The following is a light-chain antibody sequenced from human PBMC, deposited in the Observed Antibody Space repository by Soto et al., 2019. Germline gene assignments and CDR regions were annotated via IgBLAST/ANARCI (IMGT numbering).Light chain of an antibody. CDR3: QQYDNWPLT. J-gene: IGKJ4*01. CDR1: QNVSSN. CDR2: GAS. V-gene: IGKV3-15*01. Sequence: IVLTRSPATLSLSRVDSAALAVMASQNVSSNLAWYQQKPGQAPRFLIYGASTRATGIPARFSGSGSGTEFTLTISSLQSEDFAVYYCQQYDNWPLTFGGGTKVDIK.